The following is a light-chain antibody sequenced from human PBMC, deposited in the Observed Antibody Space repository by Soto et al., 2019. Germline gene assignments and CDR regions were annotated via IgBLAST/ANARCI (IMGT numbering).Light chain of an antibody. J-gene: IGKJ5*01. CDR2: GVS. Sequence: ERVMTQSPVTLSVSPGESVTLSCRASQSVGTNLTWYQQKPGQAPSLLIYGVSTRATGIPTRFSGSGSGRQFTLTISSLQSEDFAVYYCQQRSNLITFGQGTRLEIK. CDR1: QSVGTN. V-gene: IGKV3-15*01. CDR3: QQRSNLIT.